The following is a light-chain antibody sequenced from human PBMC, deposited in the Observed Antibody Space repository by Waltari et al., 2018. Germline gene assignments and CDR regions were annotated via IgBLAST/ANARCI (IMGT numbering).Light chain of an antibody. CDR1: QSLVNSDGNTY. Sequence: DIVMTQTPLSSPVTLGQPASISCRSSQSLVNSDGNTYLSWLQQRPGQPPRLLIYKISNRFSVVPDRFSGSGAGTDFTLKISRVEAEDVGVYYCMQATQFPITFGQGTRLEIK. J-gene: IGKJ5*01. CDR3: MQATQFPIT. V-gene: IGKV2-24*01. CDR2: KIS.